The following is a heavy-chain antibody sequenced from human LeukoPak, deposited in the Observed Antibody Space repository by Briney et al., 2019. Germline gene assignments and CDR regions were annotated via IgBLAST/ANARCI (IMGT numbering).Heavy chain of an antibody. Sequence: GSVKVSCKVSGYTLTELSMHWVRQAPGKGLEWMGGFDPEDGETIYAQKFQGRVTMTEDTSTDTAYMELSSLRSEDTAVYYCATVNFRSWYLFDYWGQGTLVTVSS. J-gene: IGHJ4*02. CDR2: FDPEDGET. CDR1: GYTLTELS. CDR3: ATVNFRSWYLFDY. V-gene: IGHV1-24*01. D-gene: IGHD6-13*01.